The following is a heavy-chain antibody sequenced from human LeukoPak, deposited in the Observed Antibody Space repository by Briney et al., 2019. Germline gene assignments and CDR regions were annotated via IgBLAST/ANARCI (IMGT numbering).Heavy chain of an antibody. Sequence: ASVKVSCKASGYTFTSHGISWVRQAPGQGLEWMGWISAYNGNTNYAQKLQGRVTMTTDTSTSTAYMELRSLRSDDTAVYYCASSNYYDSSGYYFAQHWGQGTLVTVSS. CDR2: ISAYNGNT. D-gene: IGHD3-22*01. J-gene: IGHJ1*01. V-gene: IGHV1-18*01. CDR1: GYTFTSHG. CDR3: ASSNYYDSSGYYFAQH.